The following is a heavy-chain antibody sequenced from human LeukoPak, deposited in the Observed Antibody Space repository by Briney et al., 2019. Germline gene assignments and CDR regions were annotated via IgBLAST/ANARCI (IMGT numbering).Heavy chain of an antibody. J-gene: IGHJ3*02. V-gene: IGHV4-30-4*08. CDR2: IYYSGST. CDR1: GGSISSGDPP. D-gene: IGHD1-26*01. Sequence: PSETLSLTCTVSGGSISSGDPPPSWIRQPPGKGLEWIGYIYYSGSTYYNPSLKSRVTISVDTSKNQFSLKLSSVTAADTAVYYCARDRVGATDIWGQGTMVTVSS. CDR3: ARDRVGATDI.